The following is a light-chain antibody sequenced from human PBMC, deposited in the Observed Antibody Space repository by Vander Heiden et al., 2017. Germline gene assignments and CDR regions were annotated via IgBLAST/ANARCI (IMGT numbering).Light chain of an antibody. CDR1: NIEDKN. CDR2: RDS. Sequence: SSDLTQPLSVSVALGQTASITCGGHNIEDKNVHWYRQRPGQAPMLVIYRDSSRPSVIPERFSGSNSATTATLIISGAQAADEADYYCQVWDSGSLLFGGGTKLTVL. V-gene: IGLV3-9*01. CDR3: QVWDSGSLL. J-gene: IGLJ2*01.